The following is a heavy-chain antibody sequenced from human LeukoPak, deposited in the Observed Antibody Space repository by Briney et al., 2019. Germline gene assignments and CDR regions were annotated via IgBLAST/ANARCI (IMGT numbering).Heavy chain of an antibody. Sequence: SETLSLTCAVYGGSFSGYYWSWIRQPPGKGLEWIGEINHSGSTNYNPSLKSRVTISVDTSKNQFSLKLSSVTAADTAVYYCARRRQWLARFFDYWGQGTPVTVSS. CDR3: ARRRQWLARFFDY. D-gene: IGHD6-19*01. CDR1: GGSFSGYY. V-gene: IGHV4-34*01. CDR2: INHSGST. J-gene: IGHJ4*02.